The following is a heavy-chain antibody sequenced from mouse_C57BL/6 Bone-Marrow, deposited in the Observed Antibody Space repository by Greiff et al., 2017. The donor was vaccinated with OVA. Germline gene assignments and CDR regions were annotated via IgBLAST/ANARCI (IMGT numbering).Heavy chain of an antibody. D-gene: IGHD2-3*01. Sequence: QVQLQQSGAELARPGASVKLSCKASGYTFTSYGISWVKQRTGQGLEWIGEIYPRSGNTYYNEKFKGKATLTADKSSSAAYMELRSLTSEDSAVYFCAKDGYYWVYAMDYWGQGTSVTVSS. V-gene: IGHV1-81*01. CDR2: IYPRSGNT. J-gene: IGHJ4*01. CDR1: GYTFTSYG. CDR3: AKDGYYWVYAMDY.